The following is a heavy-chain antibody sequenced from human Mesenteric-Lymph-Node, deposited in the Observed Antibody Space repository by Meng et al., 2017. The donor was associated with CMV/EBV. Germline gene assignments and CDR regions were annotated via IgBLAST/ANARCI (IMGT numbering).Heavy chain of an antibody. D-gene: IGHD5-12*01. Sequence: GESLKISCEVSGLTFSSYWMSWVRQAPGKGLEWVANISPDGSTKYVDSMKGRFTVSRDNAKNSLYLHMNSVRADDTAIYYCAILAGIPNVDVLATVDPDYRGRGTLVTVSS. CDR3: AILAGIPNVDVLATVDPDY. CDR2: ISPDGSTK. CDR1: GLTFSSYW. J-gene: IGHJ4*02. V-gene: IGHV3-7*01.